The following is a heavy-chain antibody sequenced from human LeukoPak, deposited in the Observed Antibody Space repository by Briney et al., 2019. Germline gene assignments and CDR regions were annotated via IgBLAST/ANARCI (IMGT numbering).Heavy chain of an antibody. V-gene: IGHV3-23*01. CDR1: GFTFSSYA. J-gene: IGHJ4*02. Sequence: PGGSLRLSCAASGFTFSSYAMYWVRQAPGKGLEWVSTIRGSGGTTYYADSVKGRFTISRDNSKNTLYLQMNSLRAEDTAVYYCAPNPHSGLDYWGQGNMVTVSS. CDR3: APNPHSGLDY. D-gene: IGHD1-26*01. CDR2: IRGSGGTT.